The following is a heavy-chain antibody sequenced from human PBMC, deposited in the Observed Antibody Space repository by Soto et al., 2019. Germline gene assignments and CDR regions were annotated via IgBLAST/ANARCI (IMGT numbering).Heavy chain of an antibody. CDR3: AGAQGSHDRPTPSGAFDI. CDR2: IIPILGIA. D-gene: IGHD2-15*01. Sequence: QVQLVQSGAEVKKPGSSVKVSCKASGGTFSSYTISWVRQAPGQGLEWMGRIIPILGIANYAQKFQGRVTITADKSTSTAYVELSSLRSEDTAVYYCAGAQGSHDRPTPSGAFDIWGQGTMVTVSS. CDR1: GGTFSSYT. J-gene: IGHJ3*02. V-gene: IGHV1-69*02.